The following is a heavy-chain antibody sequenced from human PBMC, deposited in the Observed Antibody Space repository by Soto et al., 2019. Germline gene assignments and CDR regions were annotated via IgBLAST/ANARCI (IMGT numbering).Heavy chain of an antibody. J-gene: IGHJ1*01. CDR1: GGTFSSYA. Sequence: ASVKVSCKASGGTFSSYAISWVRQAPGQGLEWMGGIIPIFGTANYAQKFQGRVTITADESTSTAYMELSSLRSEDTAVYYCASQNDYDSSGYHEYFQYWGQGTLVTVSS. CDR2: IIPIFGTA. V-gene: IGHV1-69*13. CDR3: ASQNDYDSSGYHEYFQY. D-gene: IGHD3-22*01.